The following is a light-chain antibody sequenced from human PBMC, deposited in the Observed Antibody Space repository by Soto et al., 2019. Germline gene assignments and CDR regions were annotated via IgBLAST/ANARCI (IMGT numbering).Light chain of an antibody. J-gene: IGLJ3*02. CDR3: QSYDNTLGAWV. V-gene: IGLV1-40*01. CDR2: DNT. Sequence: QPVLTQPPSVSGAPGQRVTIPCTGSDSNIGAGFDVHWYQILPGTAPKLLIYDNTARPSGVPDRFSASKSGSSASLAITGLQGEDEATYCCQSYDNTLGAWVFGGGTKLTVL. CDR1: DSNIGAGFD.